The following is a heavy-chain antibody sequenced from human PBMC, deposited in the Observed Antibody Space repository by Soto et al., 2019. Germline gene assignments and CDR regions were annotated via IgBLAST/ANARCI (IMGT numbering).Heavy chain of an antibody. Sequence: RGSLRLSCTASGFTFSSYEMSWVRQAPGKGLEWVSYISSSSSAIYYADSVKGRFTISRDNAKNSLYLQMSTLRAEDTAVYYCASVKYIDYVRYNEDWGQGTLVTVAS. V-gene: IGHV3-48*03. CDR2: ISSSSSAI. D-gene: IGHD3-10*02. CDR1: GFTFSSYE. J-gene: IGHJ4*02. CDR3: ASVKYIDYVRYNED.